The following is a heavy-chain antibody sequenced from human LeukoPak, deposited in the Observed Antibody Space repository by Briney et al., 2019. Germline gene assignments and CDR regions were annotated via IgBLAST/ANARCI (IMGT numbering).Heavy chain of an antibody. CDR1: GFTFSSYA. V-gene: IGHV3-23*01. CDR3: AKDWGGYSGSYSNY. J-gene: IGHJ4*02. Sequence: SGGSLRLSCAASGFTFSSYAMSWVRQAPGKGLEWVSAISGSGGSTYYADSVKGRFTISRDNSKNTLYLQMNSLRAEDTAVYYCAKDWGGYSGSYSNYWGQGTLVTVSS. CDR2: ISGSGGST. D-gene: IGHD1-26*01.